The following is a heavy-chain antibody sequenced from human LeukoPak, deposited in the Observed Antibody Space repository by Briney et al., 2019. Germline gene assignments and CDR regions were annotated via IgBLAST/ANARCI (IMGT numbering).Heavy chain of an antibody. Sequence: GGPLRLSCAASGFTFSSYAMSWVRQAPGKGLEWVSAISGSGGSTYYADSVKGRFTISRDNSKNTLYLQMNSLRAEDTAVYYCAKGISGWTGNYFDYWGQGTLVTVSS. J-gene: IGHJ4*02. D-gene: IGHD6-19*01. CDR3: AKGISGWTGNYFDY. CDR2: ISGSGGST. CDR1: GFTFSSYA. V-gene: IGHV3-23*01.